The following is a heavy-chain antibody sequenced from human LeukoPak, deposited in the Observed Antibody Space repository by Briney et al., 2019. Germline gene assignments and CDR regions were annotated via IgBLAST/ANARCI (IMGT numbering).Heavy chain of an antibody. CDR2: ISAYNGNT. Sequence: ASVKVSCKASGYTFTSYGISWVRQAPGQGLEWMGWISAYNGNTNCAQKLQGRVTMTTDTSTSTAYMELRSLRSDDTAVYYCARHEEAPYYYGPDYWGQGTLVTVSS. CDR3: ARHEEAPYYYGPDY. D-gene: IGHD3-10*01. J-gene: IGHJ4*02. CDR1: GYTFTSYG. V-gene: IGHV1-18*01.